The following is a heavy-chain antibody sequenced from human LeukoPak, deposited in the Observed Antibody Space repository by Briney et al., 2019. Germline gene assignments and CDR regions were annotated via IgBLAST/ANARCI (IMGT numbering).Heavy chain of an antibody. CDR2: ISSTSSYI. V-gene: IGHV3-21*04. CDR3: AKDRLYASGSSYFDY. J-gene: IGHJ4*02. Sequence: GGSLRLSCAASGFTFSTYSMNWVRQAPGKGLEWVSSISSTSSYIYYADSVKGRFTISRDNAQKSLYLQMNSLRAEDTAVYYCAKDRLYASGSSYFDYWGQGTLVTVSS. D-gene: IGHD3-10*01. CDR1: GFTFSTYS.